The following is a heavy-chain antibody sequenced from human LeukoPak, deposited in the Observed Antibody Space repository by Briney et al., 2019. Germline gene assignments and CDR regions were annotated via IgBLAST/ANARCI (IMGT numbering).Heavy chain of an antibody. V-gene: IGHV3-48*03. CDR3: ARDHGSTSYYYYYGMDV. D-gene: IGHD2-2*01. J-gene: IGHJ6*02. CDR2: ISSSGSTI. Sequence: GGSLRLSCAASGFTFSSYEMNCVRQAPGKGLEWVSYISSSGSTIYYADSVKGRFTISRDNAKNSLYLQMNSLRAEDTAVYYCARDHGSTSYYYYYGMDVWGQGTTVTVSS. CDR1: GFTFSSYE.